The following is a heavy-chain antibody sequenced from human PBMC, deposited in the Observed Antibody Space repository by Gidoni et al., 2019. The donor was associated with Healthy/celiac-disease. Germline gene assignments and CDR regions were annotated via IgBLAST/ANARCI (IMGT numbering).Heavy chain of an antibody. CDR3: ARGGAQRGYSFY. CDR1: GFTFSSYS. V-gene: IGHV3-48*02. J-gene: IGHJ4*02. CDR2: ISSSSSTI. D-gene: IGHD5-12*01. Sequence: EVQLVESGGGLVQPGGSLRLSCAASGFTFSSYSMNWVRQAPGKGREWRSYISSSSSTIYYVDSVKGRFTISRDNAKNSLYLQMNSLRDEDTAVYYCARGGAQRGYSFYWGQGTLVTVSS.